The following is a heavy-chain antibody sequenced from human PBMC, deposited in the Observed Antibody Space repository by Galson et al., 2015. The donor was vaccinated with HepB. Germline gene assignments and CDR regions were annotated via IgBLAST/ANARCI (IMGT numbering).Heavy chain of an antibody. V-gene: IGHV4-28*01. Sequence: ETLSLTCAVSGYSISSSNWWGWIRQPPGKGLEWIGYIYYSGSTNYNPSLKSRVTISVDKSKNQFSLKLSSVTAADTAVYYCAGVYGSGSYHRLYYYYGMDVWGQGTTVTVSS. CDR1: GYSISSSNW. CDR3: AGVYGSGSYHRLYYYYGMDV. J-gene: IGHJ6*02. CDR2: IYYSGST. D-gene: IGHD3-10*01.